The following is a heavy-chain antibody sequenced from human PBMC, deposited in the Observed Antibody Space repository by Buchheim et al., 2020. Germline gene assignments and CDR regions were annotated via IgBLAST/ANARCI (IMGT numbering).Heavy chain of an antibody. CDR3: ARGYCSGGSCYSPYYYYGMDV. D-gene: IGHD2-15*01. J-gene: IGHJ6*02. CDR2: MNPNSGNT. CDR1: GYTFTSYD. V-gene: IGHV1-8*01. Sequence: QVQLVQSGAEVKKPGASVKVSCKASGYTFTSYDINWVRQATGQGLEWMGWMNPNSGNTGYAQKFQGRVTMTRNTSISPAYMELSSLRSEDTAVYYCARGYCSGGSCYSPYYYYGMDVWGQGTT.